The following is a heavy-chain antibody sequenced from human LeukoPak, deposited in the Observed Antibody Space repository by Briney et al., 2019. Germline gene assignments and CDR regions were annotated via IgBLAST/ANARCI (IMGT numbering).Heavy chain of an antibody. J-gene: IGHJ4*02. CDR2: INYRGNT. V-gene: IGHV4-39*01. D-gene: IGHD3-22*01. CDR3: ARRDSYSSGYYYFDY. Sequence: SETLSLTCTVSGGSISSSSYYWGWIRQPPGKGLDWIGIINYRGNTYYNPSLKSRVTISVDTSKNQFSLKLSSVTAADTAVYYCARRDSYSSGYYYFDYWGQGTLVTVSS. CDR1: GGSISSSSYY.